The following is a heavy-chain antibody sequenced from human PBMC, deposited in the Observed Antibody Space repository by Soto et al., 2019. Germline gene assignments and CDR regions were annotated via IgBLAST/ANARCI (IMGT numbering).Heavy chain of an antibody. CDR2: ISAHNGKK. Sequence: QVQLVKSGAEVKKPGASVKVSCKASGYTFTSYGITWVRQAPGPGLEWMGWISAHNGKKKYAQKFQGRVTMTTDTSTSTAYMDLRSLRSDETAGYYCARTGTAMTTRENYWGKGTLVTVSA. V-gene: IGHV1-18*01. J-gene: IGHJ4*02. CDR3: ARTGTAMTTRENY. D-gene: IGHD4-17*01. CDR1: GYTFTSYG.